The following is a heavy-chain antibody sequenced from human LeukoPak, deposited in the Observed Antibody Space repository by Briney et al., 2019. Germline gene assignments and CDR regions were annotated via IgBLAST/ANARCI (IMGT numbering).Heavy chain of an antibody. CDR1: GYIFTGYY. J-gene: IGHJ4*02. Sequence: ASVKVSCKASGYIFTGYYMHWVRQAPGQGLEWMGWIHPNSGDTNYAQKFQGRVTMTRDTSISTAYMELSRLRSDDTAVYYCARVRYRLAETYIDYWGQGTLVTVSS. V-gene: IGHV1-2*02. CDR3: ARVRYRLAETYIDY. D-gene: IGHD3-16*01. CDR2: IHPNSGDT.